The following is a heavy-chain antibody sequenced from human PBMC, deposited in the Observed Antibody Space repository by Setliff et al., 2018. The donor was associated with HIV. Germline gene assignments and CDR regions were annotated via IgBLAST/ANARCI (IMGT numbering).Heavy chain of an antibody. Sequence: LSLTCAVYGRAFTGYFWTWIRHFPGKGLEWIGEINHSGSVNYNPSLKSRVNISVDMSKNQVSLKVTSVNVADTAVYYCARAAISTIFGVVKNPHNYYMDVWGKGTTVTVSS. CDR1: GRAFTGYF. CDR2: INHSGSV. D-gene: IGHD3-3*01. J-gene: IGHJ6*03. V-gene: IGHV4-34*01. CDR3: ARAAISTIFGVVKNPHNYYMDV.